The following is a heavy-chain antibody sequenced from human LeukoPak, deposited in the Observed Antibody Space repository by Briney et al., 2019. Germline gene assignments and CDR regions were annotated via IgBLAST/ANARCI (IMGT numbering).Heavy chain of an antibody. CDR2: INSDGSST. CDR1: GFTFSSYW. D-gene: IGHD6-19*01. Sequence: PGGSLRLSCAASGFTFSSYWMHWVRQAPGKGLVWVSRINSDGSSTSYADSVKGRFTISRDNAKNTLYLQMNSLRAEDTALYYCAKGGYSSGWTGWFDPWGQGTLVTVSS. J-gene: IGHJ5*02. CDR3: AKGGYSSGWTGWFDP. V-gene: IGHV3-74*01.